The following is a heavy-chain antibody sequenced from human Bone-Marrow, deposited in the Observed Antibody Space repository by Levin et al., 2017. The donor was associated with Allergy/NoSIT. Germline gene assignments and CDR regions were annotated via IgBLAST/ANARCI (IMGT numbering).Heavy chain of an antibody. CDR1: GFTFGDYY. CDR2: ISSSGSDI. V-gene: IGHV3-11*01. Sequence: AGGSLRLSCAASGFTFGDYYMGWIRQAPGKGLEWVSYISSSGSDIFYADSVKGRFTISRDNGRNSLYLQLNSLRAEDTAVYYCAREQLRRYGWVDYWGQGTLVTVSS. J-gene: IGHJ4*02. D-gene: IGHD5-18*01. CDR3: AREQLRRYGWVDY.